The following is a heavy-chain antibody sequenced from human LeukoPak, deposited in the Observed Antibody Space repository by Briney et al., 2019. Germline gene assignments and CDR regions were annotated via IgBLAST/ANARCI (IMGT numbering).Heavy chain of an antibody. CDR1: GFSLSTSGMC. Sequence: SGPALVKPTQTLTLTCTSSGFSLSTSGMCVSWIRQPPGKALEWLARIDWDDDKYYSKSLKTRLTISKDTSKNQVVLTMTNMDPVDTATYYCARTRVDTAMVNGNWFDPWGQGTLVTVSS. CDR2: IDWDDDK. V-gene: IGHV2-70*11. D-gene: IGHD5-18*01. CDR3: ARTRVDTAMVNGNWFDP. J-gene: IGHJ5*02.